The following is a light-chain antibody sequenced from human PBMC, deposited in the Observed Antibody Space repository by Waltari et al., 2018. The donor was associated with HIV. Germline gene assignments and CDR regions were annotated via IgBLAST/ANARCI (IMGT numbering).Light chain of an antibody. V-gene: IGLV1-47*01. CDR2: KDN. CDR1: NSNIGSNF. Sequence: QSVPTQPPSASGTPGQRVAISCSGSNSNIGSNFVYWYQQLQGTAPKLLIYKDNQRPSGVPERFSASKSGSSSSLAISGLRSEDEAEYYCATWDDILSGYLFGTGTKVTVL. CDR3: ATWDDILSGYL. J-gene: IGLJ1*01.